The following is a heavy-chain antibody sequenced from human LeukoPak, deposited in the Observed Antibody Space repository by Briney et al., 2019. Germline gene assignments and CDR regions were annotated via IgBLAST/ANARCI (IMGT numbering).Heavy chain of an antibody. CDR2: IYYSGST. Sequence: SETLSLTCTVSGGSISSYYWSWIRQPPGKGLEWIGYIYYSGSTNYNPSLKSRVTISVDTSKNQFSLQLNSVTPEDTAVYYCARDLSSGWYRFDYWGQGTLVTVSS. CDR3: ARDLSSGWYRFDY. D-gene: IGHD6-19*01. V-gene: IGHV4-59*12. CDR1: GGSISSYY. J-gene: IGHJ4*02.